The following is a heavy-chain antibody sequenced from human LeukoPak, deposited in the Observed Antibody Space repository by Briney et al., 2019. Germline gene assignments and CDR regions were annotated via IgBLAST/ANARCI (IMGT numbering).Heavy chain of an antibody. J-gene: IGHJ3*02. CDR1: GGSFSGYY. CDR3: ARDRDVDYGNDGFDI. CDR2: ISGSGGST. V-gene: IGHV3-11*04. D-gene: IGHD4/OR15-4a*01. Sequence: LSLTCAVYGGSFSGYYWSWIRQPPGKGLEWVSAISGSGGSTYYADSVKGRFTISRDNAKNSLYLQMNSLGAEDTAVYHCARDRDVDYGNDGFDIWGQGTTVTVSS.